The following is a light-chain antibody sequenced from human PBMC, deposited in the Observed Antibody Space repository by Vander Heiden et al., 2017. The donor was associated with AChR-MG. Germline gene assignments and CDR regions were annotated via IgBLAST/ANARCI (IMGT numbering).Light chain of an antibody. J-gene: IGLJ1*01. CDR1: SLRSYY. CDR3: YCRDSNHHYV. V-gene: IGLV3-19*01. CDR2: GKN. Sequence: SSDLTQDPAVSVALGQTVRVTCQGDSLRSYYASWFQVKPGQAPILVIHGKNYRPSGIPDRFSVSRSGNTASLTITGAQAEDDADYYCYCRDSNHHYVFGTGTKVTVL.